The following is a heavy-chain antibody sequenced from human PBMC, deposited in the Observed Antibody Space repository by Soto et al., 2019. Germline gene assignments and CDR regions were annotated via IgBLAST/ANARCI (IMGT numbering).Heavy chain of an antibody. CDR1: EATFSSFA. D-gene: IGHD5-18*01. CDR3: ASGYSPKKYGPLHYFDY. J-gene: IGHJ4*02. Sequence: QVKLVQSGAEWKNPGSSVKVSCRASEATFSSFAISWVRQAPGQGLEWMGGIIPLFVTANYAQKSQGRVTITADESTSTAYMELSSLRSEDTAVYYCASGYSPKKYGPLHYFDYWGQGTLVTVSS. V-gene: IGHV1-69*12. CDR2: IIPLFVTA.